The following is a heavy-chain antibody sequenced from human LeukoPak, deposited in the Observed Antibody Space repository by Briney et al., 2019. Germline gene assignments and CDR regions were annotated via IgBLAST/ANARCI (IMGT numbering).Heavy chain of an antibody. D-gene: IGHD3-10*01. CDR3: ARDRYYYGSGSPH. Sequence: NPSETLSLTCTVSGGSISSSSYYWGWIRQPPGKGLEWIGSIYYSGSTYYNPSLKGRVTISVDTSKNQFSLKLSSVTAADTAVYYCARDRYYYGSGSPHWGQGTLVTVSS. CDR2: IYYSGST. V-gene: IGHV4-39*07. CDR1: GGSISSSSYY. J-gene: IGHJ4*02.